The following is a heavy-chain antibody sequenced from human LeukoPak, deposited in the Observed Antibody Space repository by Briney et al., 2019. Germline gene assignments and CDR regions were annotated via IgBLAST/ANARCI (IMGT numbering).Heavy chain of an antibody. Sequence: PGGSLRLSCAASGLTFSRYSMNWVRQAPGKGLEWVSSISSSSSYIYYADSVKGRFTISRDNAKNSLYLQMNSLRAEDTAVYYCAELGITMIGGVWGKGTTVTISS. D-gene: IGHD3-10*02. V-gene: IGHV3-21*01. CDR1: GLTFSRYS. J-gene: IGHJ6*04. CDR3: AELGITMIGGV. CDR2: ISSSSSYI.